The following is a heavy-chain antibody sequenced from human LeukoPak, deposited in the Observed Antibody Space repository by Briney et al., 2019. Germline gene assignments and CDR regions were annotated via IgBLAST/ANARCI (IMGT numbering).Heavy chain of an antibody. CDR1: GFTFSTYW. V-gene: IGHV3-74*01. J-gene: IGHJ4*02. Sequence: GGSLRLSCAASGFTFSTYWMHWVRQAPGKGLMWVARITPDGSSTNYADSVQGRFTVSRDNAKNTLYLQMNSLRVEDTALYYCTKDTFGDRDYWGQGTLVTVSS. CDR3: TKDTFGDRDY. CDR2: ITPDGSST. D-gene: IGHD2-21*01.